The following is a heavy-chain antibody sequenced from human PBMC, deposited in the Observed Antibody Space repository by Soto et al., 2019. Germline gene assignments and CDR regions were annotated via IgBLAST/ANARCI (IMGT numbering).Heavy chain of an antibody. D-gene: IGHD2-15*01. CDR1: GASISSNNW. V-gene: IGHV4-4*02. CDR2: IYHSGTT. CDR3: AKDGSGHPYYSDN. J-gene: IGHJ4*02. Sequence: QVRLQESGPGLVKPSGTLSLTCVVSGASISSNNWWSWVRQPPGKGLEWIGEIYHSGTTSYNPSLKSRVTMSVDKSKNQFSLKVTSVTAADTAVYFCAKDGSGHPYYSDNWGQGTLVTVSS.